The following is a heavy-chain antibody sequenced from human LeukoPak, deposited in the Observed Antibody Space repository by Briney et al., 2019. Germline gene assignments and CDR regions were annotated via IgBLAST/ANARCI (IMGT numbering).Heavy chain of an antibody. CDR2: IYYSRST. CDR3: ASGDYGVFDY. D-gene: IGHD4-17*01. CDR1: GGSISSGGYY. Sequence: SETLSLTCTVSGGSISSGGYYWSWIRQHPGKGLEWIGYIYYSRSTYYNPSLKSRVTISVDTSKNQFSLKLSSVTAADTAVYYCASGDYGVFDYWGQGTLVTVSS. V-gene: IGHV4-31*03. J-gene: IGHJ4*02.